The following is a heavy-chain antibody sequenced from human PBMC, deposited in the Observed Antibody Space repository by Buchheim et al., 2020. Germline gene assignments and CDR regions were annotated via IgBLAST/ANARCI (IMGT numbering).Heavy chain of an antibody. D-gene: IGHD6-13*01. Sequence: QLQLQESGPGLVKPSETMSLTCTVSGGSISSSSYYWGWIRQPPGKGLEWIGSIYYSGITYYNPSLKSRVTISVDTYKNQFPLKLSSVTAADTAVYYCARRHGAAGSGWFDPWGQGTL. CDR1: GGSISSSSYY. CDR3: ARRHGAAGSGWFDP. CDR2: IYYSGIT. V-gene: IGHV4-39*01. J-gene: IGHJ5*02.